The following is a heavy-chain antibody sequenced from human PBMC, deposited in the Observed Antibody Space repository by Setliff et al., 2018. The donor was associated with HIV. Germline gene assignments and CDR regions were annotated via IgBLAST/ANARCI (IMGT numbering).Heavy chain of an antibody. V-gene: IGHV3-48*01. CDR1: GFTFSTYG. CDR2: ISSSGFPI. J-gene: IGHJ4*02. CDR3: VRGSLDF. Sequence: PGGSLRLSCEASGFTFSTYGMNWVRHAPGKGLEWVAQISSSGFPIYYADSVRGRFTASRDNGKNSLFLQMNSLRAEDTAVDYCVRGSLDFWGQGNLVAVSS.